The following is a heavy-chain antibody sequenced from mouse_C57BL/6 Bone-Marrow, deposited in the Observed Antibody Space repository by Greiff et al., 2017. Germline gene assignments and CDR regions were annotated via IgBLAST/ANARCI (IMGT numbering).Heavy chain of an antibody. D-gene: IGHD2-3*01. J-gene: IGHJ3*01. Sequence: QVQLQQPGAELVMPGASVKLSCKASGYTFTSYWMHWVKQRPGQGLEWIGEIDPSDSYTNYNQKFKGKSTLTVDKSSSTAYMQLSSLTSEDSAVYYCARDGYYPPWFAYWGQGILVTVSA. CDR1: GYTFTSYW. CDR3: ARDGYYPPWFAY. V-gene: IGHV1-69*01. CDR2: IDPSDSYT.